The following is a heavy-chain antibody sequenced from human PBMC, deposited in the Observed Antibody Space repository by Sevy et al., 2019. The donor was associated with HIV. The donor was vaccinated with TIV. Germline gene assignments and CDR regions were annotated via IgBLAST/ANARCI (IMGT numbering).Heavy chain of an antibody. CDR2: IYYSGST. CDR3: ARGDDSSGYPFDY. CDR1: GGSISSYY. J-gene: IGHJ4*02. V-gene: IGHV4-59*13. D-gene: IGHD3-22*01. Sequence: SETLSLTCTVSGGSISSYYWSWIRQPPGKGLEWIGYIYYSGSTNYNPSLKSRVTISVDTSKNQFSLKLSSVTAADTAVYYCARGDDSSGYPFDYWGQGTLVTVSS.